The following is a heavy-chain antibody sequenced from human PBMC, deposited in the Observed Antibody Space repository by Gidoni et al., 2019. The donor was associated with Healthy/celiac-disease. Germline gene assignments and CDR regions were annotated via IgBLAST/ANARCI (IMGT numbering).Heavy chain of an antibody. J-gene: IGHJ3*02. CDR3: VSGSAYYDSSFGAFDI. D-gene: IGHD3-22*01. CDR1: GFTFSSYA. Sequence: EVQLVESGGGLVQPGGSLSLSCSASGFTFSSYAMHWVRQAPGKGLEYVSAISSNGGSTYYADSVKGRFTISRDNSKNTLYLQMSSLRAEDTAVYYCVSGSAYYDSSFGAFDIWGQGTMVTVSS. V-gene: IGHV3-64D*06. CDR2: ISSNGGST.